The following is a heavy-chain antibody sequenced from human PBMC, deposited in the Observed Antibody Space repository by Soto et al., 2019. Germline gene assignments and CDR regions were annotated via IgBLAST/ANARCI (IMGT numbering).Heavy chain of an antibody. V-gene: IGHV4-4*07. CDR2: IYATGTT. CDR1: GASISGFY. Sequence: NPSETLSLTCTVSGASISGFYWSWIRKSAGKGLEWIGRIYATGTTDYNPSLKSRVMMSVDTSKKQFSLKLRSVTAADTAVYYCVRDGTKTLRDWFDPWG. CDR3: VRDGTKTLRDWFDP. J-gene: IGHJ5*02. D-gene: IGHD1-1*01.